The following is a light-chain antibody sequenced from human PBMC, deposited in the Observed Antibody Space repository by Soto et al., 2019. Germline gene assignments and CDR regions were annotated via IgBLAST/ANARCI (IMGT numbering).Light chain of an antibody. J-gene: IGKJ2*01. CDR1: QSVSSD. Sequence: EIGMTQSPANLSVSPGERATLSCRAIQSVSSDLAWYQQKPGQGPRLLIYGASTRAPSIPARFSGSGSGTEFTLTINSLQSDDCAVYYCQLYNKWPPYPFGQGTKLEIK. V-gene: IGKV3-15*01. CDR2: GAS. CDR3: QLYNKWPPYP.